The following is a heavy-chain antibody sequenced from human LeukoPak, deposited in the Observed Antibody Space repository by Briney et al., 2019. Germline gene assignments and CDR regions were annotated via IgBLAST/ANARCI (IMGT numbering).Heavy chain of an antibody. CDR1: GYTFTSYD. V-gene: IGHV1-8*03. Sequence: ASVKVSCKASGYTFTSYDINWVRQATGQGLEWMGWMNPNSGNTGYAQKFQGRVTITRNTSISTAYMELSSMRSEDTAVYYCARGGGYYDFWSGYYNYFDYWGQGTLVTVSS. CDR3: ARGGGYYDFWSGYYNYFDY. CDR2: MNPNSGNT. J-gene: IGHJ4*02. D-gene: IGHD3-3*01.